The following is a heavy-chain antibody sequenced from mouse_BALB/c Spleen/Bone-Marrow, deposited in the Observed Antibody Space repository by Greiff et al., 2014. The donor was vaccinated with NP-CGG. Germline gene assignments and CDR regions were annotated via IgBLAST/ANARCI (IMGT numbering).Heavy chain of an antibody. CDR3: ARRLRYYAMDY. CDR2: IWSGGST. V-gene: IGHV2-2*02. J-gene: IGHJ4*01. Sequence: VQLVESGPGLVQPSQSLSITCTVSGFSLTSYGVHWVRQSPGKGLEWLGGIWSGGSTDYNAAFISRLSISKDNSKSQVFFKRNSLQANDTAIYYCARRLRYYAMDYWGQGPSVTVSS. D-gene: IGHD2-2*01. CDR1: GFSLTSYG.